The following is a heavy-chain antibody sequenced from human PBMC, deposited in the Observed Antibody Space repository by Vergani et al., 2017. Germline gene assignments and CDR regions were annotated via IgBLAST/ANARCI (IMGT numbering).Heavy chain of an antibody. CDR3: ARIRFLEWLPISTTGSGWFDP. Sequence: EVQLVESGGGLVQPGGSLRLSCAASGFTFSRYWMSWVRQAPGKGLEGVANRKQDGSEKYYVDSVKGRFTISRDNAKNSLYLQMNSLRAEDTAVYYCARIRFLEWLPISTTGSGWFDPWGQGTLVTVSS. D-gene: IGHD3-3*01. V-gene: IGHV3-7*03. CDR2: RKQDGSEK. J-gene: IGHJ5*02. CDR1: GFTFSRYW.